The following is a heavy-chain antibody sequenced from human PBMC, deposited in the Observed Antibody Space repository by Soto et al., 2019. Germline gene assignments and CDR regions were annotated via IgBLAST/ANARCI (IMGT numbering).Heavy chain of an antibody. D-gene: IGHD3-16*02. V-gene: IGHV4-34*01. CDR2: INHSGST. Sequence: PSETLSLTCSVSAGSISRYYWGWIRQPPGKGLEWIGEINHSGSTNYNPSLKSRVTISVDTSKNQFSLKLSSVTAADTAVYYCARGKLSDYVWGSYRYHFDYWGQGTVVTVSS. CDR1: AGSISRYY. J-gene: IGHJ4*02. CDR3: ARGKLSDYVWGSYRYHFDY.